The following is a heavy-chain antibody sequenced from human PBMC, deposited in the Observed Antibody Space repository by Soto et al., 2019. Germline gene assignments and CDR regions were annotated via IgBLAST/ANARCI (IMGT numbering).Heavy chain of an antibody. CDR2: IIPILGIA. D-gene: IGHD5-12*01. J-gene: IGHJ5*02. CDR1: GGTFSSYT. V-gene: IGHV1-69*02. Sequence: QVQLVQSGAEVKKPGSSVKVSCKASGGTFSSYTISWVRQAPGQGLEWMGRIIPILGIANYAQKFQGRVTITADKSTSTAYMELSRLRSEDTAVYYCARRCVGGYDGGWFDPWGQGTLVTVSS. CDR3: ARRCVGGYDGGWFDP.